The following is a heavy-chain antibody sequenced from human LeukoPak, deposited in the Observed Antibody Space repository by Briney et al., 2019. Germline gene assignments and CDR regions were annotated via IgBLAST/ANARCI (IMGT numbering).Heavy chain of an antibody. CDR1: GGTFSSYA. D-gene: IGHD3-3*01. J-gene: IGHJ6*02. Sequence: SVKVSCKASGGTFSSYAISWVRQAPGQGLEWMGGIIPIFGTANYAQKFQGRVTITADESTSTACMELSSLRSEDTAVYYCAVGILESFTCYYYGMDVWGQGTTVTVSS. CDR3: AVGILESFTCYYYGMDV. V-gene: IGHV1-69*01. CDR2: IIPIFGTA.